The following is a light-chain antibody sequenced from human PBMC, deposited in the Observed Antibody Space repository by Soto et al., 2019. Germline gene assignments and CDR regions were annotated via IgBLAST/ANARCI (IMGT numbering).Light chain of an antibody. CDR3: QQSYSTLMYT. J-gene: IGKJ2*01. V-gene: IGKV3-20*01. CDR2: AAS. Sequence: EIVLTQSAGTLSLSPGERATLSCRASQTVRGSYLAWFQQKPGQAPRLLIYAASTRAAGVPDRFSGSGSGTDFTLTISSLQPEDFATYYCQQSYSTLMYTFGQGTKLEIK. CDR1: QTVRGSY.